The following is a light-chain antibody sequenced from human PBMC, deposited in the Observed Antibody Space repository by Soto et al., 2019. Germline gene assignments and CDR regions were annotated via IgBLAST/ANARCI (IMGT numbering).Light chain of an antibody. CDR3: QQYAYSPLN. CDR1: RSVGNNY. V-gene: IGKV3-20*01. J-gene: IGKJ4*01. CDR2: DAS. Sequence: EIVLTQSPGTLSLSPGERATLSCRASRSVGNNYLAWYKQRPGQAPKILIYDASSRPTGIPDRISGSGSGTDFTLTITRLEPEDSAMYYCQQYAYSPLNFGGGTKVEIK.